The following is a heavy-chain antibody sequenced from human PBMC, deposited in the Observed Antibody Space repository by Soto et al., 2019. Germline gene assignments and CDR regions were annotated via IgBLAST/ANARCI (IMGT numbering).Heavy chain of an antibody. CDR1: GGSISSGGYS. J-gene: IGHJ4*02. Sequence: SETLSLTCAVSGGSISSGGYSWSWIRQPPGKGLEWIGYIYHSGSTYYNPSLKSRVTISVDRSKNQFSLKLSSVTAADTAVYYCASSPLEYCSGGSCYFDYWGQGTLVTVSS. D-gene: IGHD2-15*01. V-gene: IGHV4-30-2*01. CDR2: IYHSGST. CDR3: ASSPLEYCSGGSCYFDY.